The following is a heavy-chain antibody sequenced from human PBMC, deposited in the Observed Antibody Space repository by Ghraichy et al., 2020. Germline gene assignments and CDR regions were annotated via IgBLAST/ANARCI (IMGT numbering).Heavy chain of an antibody. CDR3: ARDTISGFAMDV. CDR1: GYSFSNYD. CDR2: ISSYTGNT. Sequence: ASVKVSCRTSGYSFSNYDISWVRQAPGHGLEWMGWISSYTGNTEFSQRFQGRLILTTDTSSNTAYMELMNLRSDDTAVYYCARDTISGFAMDVWGQGTTVTVSS. D-gene: IGHD3-22*01. V-gene: IGHV1-18*01. J-gene: IGHJ6*02.